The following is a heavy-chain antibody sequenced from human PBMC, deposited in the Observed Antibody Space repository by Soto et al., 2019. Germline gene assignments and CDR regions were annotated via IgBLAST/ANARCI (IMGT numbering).Heavy chain of an antibody. D-gene: IGHD3-10*01. CDR3: AKAYYYGSGSYGDWFDP. V-gene: IGHV3-30*18. J-gene: IGHJ5*02. Sequence: GGSLRLSCAASGFTFSSYGMHWVRQAPGKGLEWVAVISYDGSNKYYADSVKGRFTISRDNSKNTLYLQMNSLRAEDTAVYYCAKAYYYGSGSYGDWFDPWGQGTLVTVSS. CDR1: GFTFSSYG. CDR2: ISYDGSNK.